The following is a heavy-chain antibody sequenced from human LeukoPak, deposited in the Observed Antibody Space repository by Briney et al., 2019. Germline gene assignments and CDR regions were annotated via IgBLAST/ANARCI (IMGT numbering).Heavy chain of an antibody. D-gene: IGHD5-12*01. J-gene: IGHJ3*02. CDR2: ISHDGSNK. V-gene: IGHV3-30*04. CDR1: GFTFSSYA. Sequence: GRSLRLSCAASGFTFSSYAMHWVRQAPGKGLEWVAVISHDGSNKYYADSVKGRFTISRDNSKNTLYPQMNSLRAEDTAVYYCARVGIVATIRGAFDIWGQGTMVTVSS. CDR3: ARVGIVATIRGAFDI.